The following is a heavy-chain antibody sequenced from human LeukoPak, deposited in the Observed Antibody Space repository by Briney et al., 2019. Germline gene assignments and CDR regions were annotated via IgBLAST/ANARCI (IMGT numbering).Heavy chain of an antibody. Sequence: PGGSLRLSCAASGFTFSSYGMHWVRQAPGKGLEWVAFIRYDGSNKYYADSVKGRFTISRDNSKNTLYLQMNSLRAEDTALYYCAKGYHNSWYSDYMDVWGKGTTVTVSS. CDR1: GFTFSSYG. J-gene: IGHJ6*03. D-gene: IGHD6-13*01. V-gene: IGHV3-30*02. CDR3: AKGYHNSWYSDYMDV. CDR2: IRYDGSNK.